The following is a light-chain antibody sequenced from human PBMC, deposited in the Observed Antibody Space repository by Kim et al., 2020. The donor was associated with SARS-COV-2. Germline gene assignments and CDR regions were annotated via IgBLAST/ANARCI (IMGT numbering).Light chain of an antibody. J-gene: IGKJ1*01. V-gene: IGKV1-5*03. Sequence: DIQMTQSPSTLSASVGGRVSITCRASQSIGSWLAWYQQKPGKAPKLLINKTSFLESGVPSRFSGSGFATEFTLTISGLQPDDFATYYCQQYSSHSRTFGQGTKV. CDR2: KTS. CDR1: QSIGSW. CDR3: QQYSSHSRT.